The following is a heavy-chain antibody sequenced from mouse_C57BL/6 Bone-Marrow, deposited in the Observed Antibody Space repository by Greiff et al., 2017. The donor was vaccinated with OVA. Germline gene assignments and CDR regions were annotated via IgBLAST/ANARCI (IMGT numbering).Heavy chain of an antibody. J-gene: IGHJ2*01. CDR1: GFTFSDYY. Sequence: EVQRVESEGGLVQPGSSMKLSCTASGFTFSDYYMAWVRQVPEKGLEWVANINYDGSSTYYLDSLKSRFIISRDNAKNILYLQMSSLKSEDTATYYCARYYYGSSLYFDYWGQGTTLTVSS. CDR3: ARYYYGSSLYFDY. CDR2: INYDGSST. V-gene: IGHV5-16*01. D-gene: IGHD1-1*01.